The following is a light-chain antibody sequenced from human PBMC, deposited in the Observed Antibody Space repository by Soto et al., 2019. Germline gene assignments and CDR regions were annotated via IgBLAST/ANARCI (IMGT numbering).Light chain of an antibody. V-gene: IGKV1-5*03. Sequence: DIQMTQSPSTLSASVGDRVSITCRASQNINTWLAWYQQKPGKAPKLLIYLASRLESGVPSRFSGSGSGTDFTLTISSLQPDDFATYYCQQYDTYHSFGQGTKLEIK. CDR3: QQYDTYHS. CDR1: QNINTW. J-gene: IGKJ2*01. CDR2: LAS.